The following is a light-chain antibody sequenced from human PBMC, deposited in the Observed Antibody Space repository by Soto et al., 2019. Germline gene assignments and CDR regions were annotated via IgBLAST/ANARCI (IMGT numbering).Light chain of an antibody. V-gene: IGKV1-5*03. J-gene: IGKJ4*01. CDR2: KAS. Sequence: DIQITQSPSTLSASVGDRVTIPCRASQSISSWLAWYQQKPGKAPKLLIYKASSLESGVPSRFGGSGSGTEFTLTISSLQPDDFATYYCQQYNSHLTFGGGTQVDIK. CDR1: QSISSW. CDR3: QQYNSHLT.